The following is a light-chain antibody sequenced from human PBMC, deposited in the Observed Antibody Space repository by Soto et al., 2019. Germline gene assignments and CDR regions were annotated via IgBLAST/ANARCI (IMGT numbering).Light chain of an antibody. CDR1: QSVSSN. V-gene: IGKV3-15*01. CDR3: QQRSNWPPIT. Sequence: EIVMTQSPATLSVSPGARATLSCRASQSVSSNLAWYQQKPGQAPRLLIYGASTRATGIPARFSGSGSGTEFTLTISSLEPEDAAVYYGQQRSNWPPITFGQGTRLEI. J-gene: IGKJ5*01. CDR2: GAS.